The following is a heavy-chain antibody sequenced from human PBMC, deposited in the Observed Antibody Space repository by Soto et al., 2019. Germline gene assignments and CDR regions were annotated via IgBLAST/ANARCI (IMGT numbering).Heavy chain of an antibody. CDR3: ARCPQPPDTADPDAVDV. CDR1: GGTFSRSG. J-gene: IGHJ6*02. Sequence: QVQLVQSGTEVKKPGASVKVSCKASGGTFSRSGFHWVRQAPGQGREWMGMIVPSVDTTNYAQKFQARVTISADQFTSTVYMELRSLRSEDTAVYYCARCPQPPDTADPDAVDVWGQGTRVIVSS. D-gene: IGHD5-18*01. CDR2: IVPSVDTT. V-gene: IGHV1-69*18.